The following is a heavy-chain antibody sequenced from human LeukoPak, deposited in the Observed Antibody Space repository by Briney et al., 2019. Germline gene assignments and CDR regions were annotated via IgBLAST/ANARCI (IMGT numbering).Heavy chain of an antibody. CDR3: ARDREITRRSYYYYMDV. CDR1: GFTFDDYG. Sequence: GGSLRLSCAASGFTFDDYGMSWVRQAPGKGLEWVSGINWNGGSTGYADSVKGRFTISRDNAKNSLYLQMNSLRAEDTAVYYCARDREITRRSYYYYMDVWGKGTTVTISS. J-gene: IGHJ6*03. D-gene: IGHD1-26*01. CDR2: INWNGGST. V-gene: IGHV3-20*04.